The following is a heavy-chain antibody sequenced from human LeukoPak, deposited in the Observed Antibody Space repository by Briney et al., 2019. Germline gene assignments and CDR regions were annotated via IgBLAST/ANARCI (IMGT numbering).Heavy chain of an antibody. Sequence: GGSLRLSCAASGFTFSDYYMSWIRQAPGKGLEWVSYISTSGSTISYADSVKGRFTISRDNAKNSLYLQMNSLRAEDTAVYYCARGPRLPQYFQYWGQGTLVTVSS. J-gene: IGHJ1*01. V-gene: IGHV3-11*04. CDR2: ISTSGSTI. D-gene: IGHD3-16*01. CDR1: GFTFSDYY. CDR3: ARGPRLPQYFQY.